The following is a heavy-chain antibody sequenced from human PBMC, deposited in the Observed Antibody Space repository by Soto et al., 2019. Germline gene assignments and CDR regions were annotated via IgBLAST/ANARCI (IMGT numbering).Heavy chain of an antibody. J-gene: IGHJ4*02. CDR2: ISSNGGST. Sequence: ESGEGLVQPGGSLRLSCAASGFTFSSYAMHWVRQAPGKGLEYVSTISSNGGSTYYADSVKGRFTISRDNSKNTLYLQMGSLRAEDMAVYYCARGASSWYAHYFDYWGQGTLVTVSS. CDR3: ARGASSWYAHYFDY. CDR1: GFTFSSYA. V-gene: IGHV3-64*02. D-gene: IGHD6-13*01.